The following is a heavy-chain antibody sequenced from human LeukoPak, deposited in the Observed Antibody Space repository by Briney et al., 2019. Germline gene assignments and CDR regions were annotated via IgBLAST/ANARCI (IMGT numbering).Heavy chain of an antibody. J-gene: IGHJ4*02. D-gene: IGHD3-22*01. CDR2: IYSGGST. CDR1: GFPVRDNY. Sequence: GGSLRLSCVVSGFPVRDNYMSWVRQAPGKGLEWVSVIYSGGSTSYTDSVKGRFTISRDNSKNTLYLQMNSLRAEDTAVYYCGALYDSGGYFDYWGQGTLVTVSS. CDR3: GALYDSGGYFDY. V-gene: IGHV3-53*01.